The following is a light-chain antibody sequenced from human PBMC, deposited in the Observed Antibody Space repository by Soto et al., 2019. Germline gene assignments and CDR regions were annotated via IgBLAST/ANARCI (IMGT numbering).Light chain of an antibody. V-gene: IGKV1-5*03. J-gene: IGKJ5*01. Sequence: DIQLTQSPSTLSGSVGDRVTITCRASQTLSSWLAWSQQKPRKAHTLLIYIASTLKSGIASRLSGSGCGTEFTLTISSLQPDDFESYYCQQYNSYPYTFGQGTRLEIK. CDR2: IAS. CDR1: QTLSSW. CDR3: QQYNSYPYT.